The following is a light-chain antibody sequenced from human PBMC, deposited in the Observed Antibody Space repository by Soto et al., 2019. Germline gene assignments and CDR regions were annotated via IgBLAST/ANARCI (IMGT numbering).Light chain of an antibody. Sequence: EIVMTQSPVTLSASSGERVTLSCRASRSVSSDLAWYQQKPGQAPRLLIYAASTRANGIPARFSGRGSGTEFILTISRLASEDSAVYYCQQYNSWPPWTFGQGTKVEIK. V-gene: IGKV3-15*01. CDR3: QQYNSWPPWT. CDR1: RSVSSD. CDR2: AAS. J-gene: IGKJ1*01.